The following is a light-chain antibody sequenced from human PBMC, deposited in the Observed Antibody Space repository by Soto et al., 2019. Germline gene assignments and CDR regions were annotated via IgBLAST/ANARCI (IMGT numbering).Light chain of an antibody. CDR3: QQANSFPLT. CDR1: QSISSY. V-gene: IGKV1-39*01. J-gene: IGKJ4*01. CDR2: HAS. Sequence: DIHMSQSPSSLSASVGDRVTITFLASQSISSYLNWYQQKPGKVPNXLSYHASSLVTGVPSRFSGSGSGTDFTLTISSLKPEDFETYYCQQANSFPLTFGGGTKVDIK.